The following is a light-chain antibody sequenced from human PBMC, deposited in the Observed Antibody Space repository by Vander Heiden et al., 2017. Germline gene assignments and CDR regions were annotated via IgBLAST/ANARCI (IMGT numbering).Light chain of an antibody. CDR2: QDI. CDR3: QASDRSTVV. Sequence: SYEVTQPPSVSVSPGQTASITCSGDKLGDKYASWYQQKPGQSPVLVIYQDIKRPSGIPERFSGSNSGNTATLTISGTQPMDEADYYCQASDRSTVVFGGGTKLTVL. J-gene: IGLJ2*01. V-gene: IGLV3-1*01. CDR1: KLGDKY.